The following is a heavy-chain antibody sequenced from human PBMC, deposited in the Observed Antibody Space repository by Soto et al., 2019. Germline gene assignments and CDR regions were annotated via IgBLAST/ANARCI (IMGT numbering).Heavy chain of an antibody. CDR2: ISGRTNYT. CDR1: GFTFNDFY. Sequence: GGSLRLSCTASGFTFNDFYMTWIRQAPGKGLEWISLISGRTNYTKYTDSVKGRFSISRDNAKNSLYLQMDSLRVEDTAIYYCARRRGEWVSSALYNWFEPWGQGTLVTVSS. D-gene: IGHD3-10*01. J-gene: IGHJ5*02. V-gene: IGHV3-11*06. CDR3: ARRRGEWVSSALYNWFEP.